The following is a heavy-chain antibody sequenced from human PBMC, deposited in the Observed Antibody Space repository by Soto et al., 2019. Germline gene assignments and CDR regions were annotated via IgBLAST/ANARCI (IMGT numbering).Heavy chain of an antibody. V-gene: IGHV3-13*01. CDR2: IGTAGDT. CDR1: GFTFSSYD. D-gene: IGHD3-16*01. Sequence: EVQLVESGGGLVQPGGSLRLSCAASGFTFSSYDMHWVRQATGKGLEWVSAIGTAGDTYYPGSVKGRFTISRENTKNSLYLQMNSLRAGDTAVYYCARGVIMGYYYGMDVWGQGTTVTVSS. CDR3: ARGVIMGYYYGMDV. J-gene: IGHJ6*02.